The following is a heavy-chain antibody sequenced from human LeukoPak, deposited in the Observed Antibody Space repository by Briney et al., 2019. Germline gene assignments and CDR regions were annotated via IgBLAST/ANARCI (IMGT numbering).Heavy chain of an antibody. CDR1: GFSTRLYS. J-gene: IGHJ4*02. Sequence: PGGSLRLSCAASGFSTRLYSMGWVRQAPGKGLEWVSYIGSTTTYADSVKGRFTISRDNAKNSLYLQMNSLRAEDTAVYYCARDGPPAGAEDFDYWGQGTPVTVSS. CDR2: IGSTTT. CDR3: ARDGPPAGAEDFDY. D-gene: IGHD2-2*01. V-gene: IGHV3-48*01.